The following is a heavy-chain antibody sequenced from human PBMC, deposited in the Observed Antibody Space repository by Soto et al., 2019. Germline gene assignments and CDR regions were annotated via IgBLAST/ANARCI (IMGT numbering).Heavy chain of an antibody. J-gene: IGHJ6*02. V-gene: IGHV4-31*11. CDR1: GGSFSGYY. Sequence: PSETLSLTCAVYGGSFSGYYWSWIRQHPGKGLEWIGYIYYSGSTYYNPSLKSRVTISVDTSKNQFSLKLSSVTAADTAVYYCARDTMVRGKSDYYYGMDVWGQGTTVTVSS. CDR3: ARDTMVRGKSDYYYGMDV. D-gene: IGHD3-10*01. CDR2: IYYSGST.